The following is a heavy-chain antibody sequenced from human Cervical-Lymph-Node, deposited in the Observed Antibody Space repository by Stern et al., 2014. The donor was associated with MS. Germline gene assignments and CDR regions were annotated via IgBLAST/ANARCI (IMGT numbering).Heavy chain of an antibody. J-gene: IGHJ4*02. Sequence: VQLVESGGGLVQPGGSLRLSCVASGFTFRNYWMHWVRQGPGKGLVLVARINSDGTTITHADSLKGRFTISRDNAKNTLYLQMNSLRVEDTAVYYCTKDTYGPEDYWGQGTSVTVSS. CDR1: GFTFRNYW. V-gene: IGHV3-74*02. CDR2: INSDGTTI. CDR3: TKDTYGPEDY. D-gene: IGHD3-10*01.